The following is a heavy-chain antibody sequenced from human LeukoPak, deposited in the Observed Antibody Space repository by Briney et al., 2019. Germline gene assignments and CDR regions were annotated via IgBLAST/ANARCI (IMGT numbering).Heavy chain of an antibody. CDR2: INPNSGGT. Sequence: ASVKVSCKASGYSFTDYFIHWVRQAPGQGLEWMGWINPNSGGTNYAQKLQGRVTMTRDTSISTAYMELSRLRSDDTAVYYCARDSSSSFWGPLGYYYMDVWGKGTTVTVSS. V-gene: IGHV1-2*02. D-gene: IGHD6-6*01. CDR3: ARDSSSSFWGPLGYYYMDV. CDR1: GYSFTDYF. J-gene: IGHJ6*03.